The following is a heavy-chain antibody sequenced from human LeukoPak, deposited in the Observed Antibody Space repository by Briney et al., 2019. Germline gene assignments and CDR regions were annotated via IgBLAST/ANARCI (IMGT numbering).Heavy chain of an antibody. CDR2: ISGSGGST. Sequence: PGGSLRLSCAASDFTFSSYAMSWVGQAPGKGLEWFSAISGSGGSTYYADSVKGRFTISRDNSKNTLYLQMNSLRAEDTAVYYCAKDRFGTDYWGQGTLVTVSS. J-gene: IGHJ4*02. CDR3: AKDRFGTDY. CDR1: DFTFSSYA. D-gene: IGHD3-10*01. V-gene: IGHV3-23*01.